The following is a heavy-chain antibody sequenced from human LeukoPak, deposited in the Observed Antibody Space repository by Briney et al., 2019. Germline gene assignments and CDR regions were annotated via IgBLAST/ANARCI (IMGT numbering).Heavy chain of an antibody. V-gene: IGHV1-18*01. CDR2: ISAYNGNT. Sequence: ASVKVSCKASGYTFTSYGISWVRQAPGQGLEWMGWISAYNGNTNYAQKLQGRVTMTTDTSTSTAYMELRSLRSDDTAVYYCARMARYYYDSSGYYPKDSRGNWFDPWGQGTLVTVSS. J-gene: IGHJ5*02. CDR3: ARMARYYYDSSGYYPKDSRGNWFDP. D-gene: IGHD3-22*01. CDR1: GYTFTSYG.